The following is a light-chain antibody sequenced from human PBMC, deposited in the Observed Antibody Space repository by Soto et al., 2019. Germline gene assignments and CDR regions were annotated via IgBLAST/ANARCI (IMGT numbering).Light chain of an antibody. Sequence: DVVLTQSPLSLPVTLGQPASISCRSSQSLGYGDANTYLTWFQQRPGQSPRRLIYNVSNRDFGVPDRFSGSGSGTDFTLKISRVEAEDVVVYYCMQGIHWPPTYTFGQGTKLEIK. CDR1: QSLGYGDANTY. J-gene: IGKJ2*01. CDR2: NVS. CDR3: MQGIHWPPTYT. V-gene: IGKV2-30*01.